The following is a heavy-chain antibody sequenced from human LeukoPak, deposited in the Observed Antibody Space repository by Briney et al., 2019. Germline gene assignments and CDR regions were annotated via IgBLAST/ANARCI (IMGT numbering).Heavy chain of an antibody. CDR1: GGSFSGYY. Sequence: SETLSLTCAVYGGSFSGYYRSWIRQPPGKGLEWVGEINHSGSTNYNPSLKSRVTISVDTSKNQFSLKLSSVTAADTAVYYCARELRGTGSGGRAAGWYFDYWGQGTLVTVSS. CDR2: INHSGST. V-gene: IGHV4-34*01. J-gene: IGHJ4*02. CDR3: ARELRGTGSGGRAAGWYFDY. D-gene: IGHD2-15*01.